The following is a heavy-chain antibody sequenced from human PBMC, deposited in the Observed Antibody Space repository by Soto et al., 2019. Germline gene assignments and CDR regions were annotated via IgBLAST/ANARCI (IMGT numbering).Heavy chain of an antibody. V-gene: IGHV4-39*01. CDR2: IYYSGST. CDR1: GGSISSSSYY. Sequence: SETLSLTCTVSGGSISSSSYYWGWIRQPPGKGLEWIGSIYYSGSTYYNPSLKSRVTISVDTSKNQFSLKLSSVTAADTAVFYCARRGYYAISAFDIWGQGTMVTVSS. J-gene: IGHJ3*02. CDR3: ARRGYYAISAFDI. D-gene: IGHD2-8*01.